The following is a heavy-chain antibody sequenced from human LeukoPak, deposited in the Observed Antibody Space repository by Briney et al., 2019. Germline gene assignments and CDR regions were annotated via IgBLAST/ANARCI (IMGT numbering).Heavy chain of an antibody. Sequence: PGGSLRPSCAASGSTLSCYGTSWVRQAPGKGLEWVSAISGSGGSTYYADSVKGRFTISRDNSKNTLYLQMNSLRAEDTAVYYCAKDRRIAARAWNCFDHWGQGTLVTVSS. CDR2: ISGSGGST. CDR3: AKDRRIAARAWNCFDH. D-gene: IGHD6-6*01. V-gene: IGHV3-23*01. CDR1: GSTLSCYG. J-gene: IGHJ4*02.